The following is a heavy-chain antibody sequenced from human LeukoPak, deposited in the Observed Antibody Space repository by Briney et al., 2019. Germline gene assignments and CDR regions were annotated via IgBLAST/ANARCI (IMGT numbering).Heavy chain of an antibody. Sequence: ASVKVSCKASGYTFTSYDINWVRQATGQGLEWMGWMNPNSGNTGYAQKFQGRVTITRNTSISTAYMGLSSLRSEDTAVYYCARGRYYDFWSGYYPTYYFDYWGQGTLVTVSS. CDR1: GYTFTSYD. CDR3: ARGRYYDFWSGYYPTYYFDY. D-gene: IGHD3-3*01. J-gene: IGHJ4*02. CDR2: MNPNSGNT. V-gene: IGHV1-8*03.